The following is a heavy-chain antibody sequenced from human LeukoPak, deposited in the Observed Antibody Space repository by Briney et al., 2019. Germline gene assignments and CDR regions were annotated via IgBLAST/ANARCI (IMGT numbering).Heavy chain of an antibody. CDR3: ARDQDFGVVTTAPYYYYGMDV. CDR1: GYTFTSYY. CDR2: INPSGGST. J-gene: IGHJ6*02. V-gene: IGHV1-46*01. D-gene: IGHD3-3*01. Sequence: VASVKASCKASGYTFTSYYMHWVRQAPGQGLEWMGIINPSGGSTSYAQKFQGRVTMTRDTSTSTVYMELSSLRSEDTAVYYCARDQDFGVVTTAPYYYYGMDVWGQGTTVTVSS.